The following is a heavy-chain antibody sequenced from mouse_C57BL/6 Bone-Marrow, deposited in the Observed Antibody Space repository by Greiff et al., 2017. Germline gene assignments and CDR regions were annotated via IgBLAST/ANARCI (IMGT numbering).Heavy chain of an antibody. CDR2: IWSGGST. D-gene: IGHD1-1*02. CDR3: ASYYGNY. J-gene: IGHJ2*01. Sequence: QVQLQQSGPGLVQPSQSLSITCTVSGFSLTSYGVHWVRQSPGKGLEWLGVIWSGGSTDYNAAFISRLSISKDNSKSQVFFKMNSLQADDTAIYYCASYYGNYWGQGTTLTVSS. V-gene: IGHV2-2*01. CDR1: GFSLTSYG.